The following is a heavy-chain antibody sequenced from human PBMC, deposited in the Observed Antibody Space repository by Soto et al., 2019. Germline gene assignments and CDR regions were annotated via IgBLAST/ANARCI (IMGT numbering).Heavy chain of an antibody. V-gene: IGHV4-34*01. CDR3: ARDLRDWYGDPIGYFDL. D-gene: IGHD4-17*01. J-gene: IGHJ2*01. Sequence: QVQLQQWGAGLLKPSETLSLTCAVYGGSFSGYYWSWIRQPPGKGLEWIGEINHSGSTNYNPSLKSRVPISVDTSKNQFSLKLSSVTAADTAVYYCARDLRDWYGDPIGYFDLWGRGTLVTVSS. CDR1: GGSFSGYY. CDR2: INHSGST.